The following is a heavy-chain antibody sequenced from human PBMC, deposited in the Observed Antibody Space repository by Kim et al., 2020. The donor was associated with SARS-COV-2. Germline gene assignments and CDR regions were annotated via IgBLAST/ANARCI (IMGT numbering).Heavy chain of an antibody. D-gene: IGHD6-19*01. V-gene: IGHV3-11*06. CDR3: ARDRVAVADYYYYGMDV. J-gene: IGHJ6*02. Sequence: VKGRFTISRGNAKNSLYLQMNSLRAEDTAVYYCARDRVAVADYYYYGMDVWGQGTTVTVSS.